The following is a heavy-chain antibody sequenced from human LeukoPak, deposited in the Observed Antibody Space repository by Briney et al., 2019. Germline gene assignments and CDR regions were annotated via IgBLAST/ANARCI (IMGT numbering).Heavy chain of an antibody. D-gene: IGHD3-16*01. CDR3: ARDLDYAFDI. V-gene: IGHV3-23*01. CDR1: GFTFSSYA. Sequence: GGSLRLSCAASGFTFSSYAMSWVRQAPGKGLEWVSAISGTGSSTYSADSVKGRFTISRDNAKNSLYLQMHSLRDEDTAVYYCARDLDYAFDIWGQGTMVTVSS. CDR2: ISGTGSST. J-gene: IGHJ3*02.